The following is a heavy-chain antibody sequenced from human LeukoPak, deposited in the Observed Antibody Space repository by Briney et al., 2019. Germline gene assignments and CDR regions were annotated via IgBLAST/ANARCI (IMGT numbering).Heavy chain of an antibody. Sequence: PSETLSLTCTVSGGSISSSSYYWGWIRQPPGKGPEWIGSIYYSGSTYYNPSLKSRVTISVDTSKNQFSLKLSSVTAADTAVYYCARLIAVADQSFDYWGQGTLVTVSS. CDR2: IYYSGST. J-gene: IGHJ4*02. CDR3: ARLIAVADQSFDY. V-gene: IGHV4-39*01. D-gene: IGHD6-19*01. CDR1: GGSISSSSYY.